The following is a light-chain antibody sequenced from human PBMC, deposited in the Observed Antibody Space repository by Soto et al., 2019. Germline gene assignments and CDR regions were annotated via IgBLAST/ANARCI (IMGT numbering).Light chain of an antibody. V-gene: IGKV1-6*01. CDR1: QDIRND. Sequence: AIQMTQSPSSLSASVGDRVTITCRASQDIRNDLGWYQQKPGKAPKLLIYGASNLHRGVPSRFSGSGSGTDFTLTIRSLQPEAFAAYYCLQDYNSPRTFGQGNKVDFK. J-gene: IGKJ1*01. CDR3: LQDYNSPRT. CDR2: GAS.